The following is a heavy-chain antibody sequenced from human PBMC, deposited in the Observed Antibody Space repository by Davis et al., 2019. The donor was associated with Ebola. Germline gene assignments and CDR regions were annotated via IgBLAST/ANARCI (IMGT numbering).Heavy chain of an antibody. V-gene: IGHV3-15*01. CDR1: GFTFSNAW. D-gene: IGHD3-3*01. J-gene: IGHJ3*02. CDR2: IKSKTDGGTT. Sequence: PGGSLRLSCAASGFTFSNAWMSWVRQAPGKGLEWVGRIKSKTDGGTTDYAAPVKGRFTISRDDSKNTLYLQMNSLKTEDTAVYYCTTGGTSGLTYYDFWSGYSDDAFDIWGQGTMVTVSS. CDR3: TTGGTSGLTYYDFWSGYSDDAFDI.